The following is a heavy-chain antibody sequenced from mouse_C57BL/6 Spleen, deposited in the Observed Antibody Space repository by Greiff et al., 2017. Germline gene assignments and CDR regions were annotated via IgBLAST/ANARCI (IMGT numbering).Heavy chain of an antibody. Sequence: DVKLVESGGGLVQPGGSLKLSCAASGFTFSDYYMYWVRQTPEKRLEWVAYISNGGGSTYYPDTVKGRFTISRDNAKNTLYLQMSRLKAEDTAMYYCARQGTTVVHFDVWGTGTTVTVSS. D-gene: IGHD1-1*01. CDR3: ARQGTTVVHFDV. J-gene: IGHJ1*03. CDR2: ISNGGGST. V-gene: IGHV5-12*01. CDR1: GFTFSDYY.